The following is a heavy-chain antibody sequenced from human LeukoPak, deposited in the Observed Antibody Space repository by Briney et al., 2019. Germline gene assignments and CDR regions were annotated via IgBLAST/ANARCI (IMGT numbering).Heavy chain of an antibody. Sequence: GGSLRLSCAASGFTFSSSWMTWVRQAPGKGLEWVANIKQDGSERYYVDSVKGRFTISRDNAKNSLYLQMNSLRAEDTAVYYCARGLRWFDPWGQGTLVTVSS. J-gene: IGHJ5*02. CDR2: IKQDGSER. CDR3: ARGLRWFDP. CDR1: GFTFSSSW. V-gene: IGHV3-7*01.